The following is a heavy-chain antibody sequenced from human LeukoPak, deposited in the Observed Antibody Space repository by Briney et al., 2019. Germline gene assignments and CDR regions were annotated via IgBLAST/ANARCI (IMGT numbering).Heavy chain of an antibody. CDR3: VQDWAWGAFGY. V-gene: IGHV3-23*01. CDR2: ITPDAGRT. D-gene: IGHD7-27*01. CDR1: GFTFSTYS. Sequence: GGSLRLSCLASGFTFSTYSMNWVRQAPGKGLEWVSGITPDAGRTYYADSVKGRFTIYRDNSKNTVYLQMNSLGAEDTAVYYCVQDWAWGAFGYWGQGTLVTVSS. J-gene: IGHJ4*02.